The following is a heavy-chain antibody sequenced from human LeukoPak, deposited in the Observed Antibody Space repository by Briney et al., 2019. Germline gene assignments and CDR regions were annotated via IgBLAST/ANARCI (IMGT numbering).Heavy chain of an antibody. V-gene: IGHV4-39*01. CDR1: GGSISSSSYY. D-gene: IGHD6-13*01. J-gene: IGHJ4*02. CDR3: ASGSSSWYYFDY. CDR2: IYYSGST. Sequence: SETLSLTCTVSGGSISSSSYYWGWIRQPPGKGLEWIGSIYYSGSTYYNPSLKSRVTISVDTSKNQFSLKLSSVTAADTAVYYCASGSSSWYYFDYWGQGTLVTVSS.